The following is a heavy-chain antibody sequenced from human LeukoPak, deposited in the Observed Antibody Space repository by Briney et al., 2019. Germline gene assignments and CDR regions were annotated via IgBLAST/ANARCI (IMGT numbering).Heavy chain of an antibody. CDR3: ARDRYYDFWSGKTSGDFDL. D-gene: IGHD3-3*01. Sequence: ASVKVSCKASGYTFTGYYMHWVRQAPGQGLEWMGIINPSGGSTSYAQKFQGRVTMTRDTSTSTVYMELSSLRSEDTAVYYCARDRYYDFWSGKTSGDFDLWGRGTLVTVSS. CDR2: INPSGGST. V-gene: IGHV1-46*03. CDR1: GYTFTGYY. J-gene: IGHJ2*01.